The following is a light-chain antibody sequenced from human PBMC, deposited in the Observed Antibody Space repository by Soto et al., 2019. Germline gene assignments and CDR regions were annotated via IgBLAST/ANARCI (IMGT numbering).Light chain of an antibody. CDR1: SSNIGNNF. V-gene: IGLV1-51*01. Sequence: QSVLTQPPSVSAAPGQKVTMSCSGSSSNIGNNFVSWYQQLPGTAPKLLIYDNNKRPSGIPDRFSGSKSGTSATLGITGLQSGDEADYYCATWESSLSIGVFGGGTKLTVL. J-gene: IGLJ2*01. CDR3: ATWESSLSIGV. CDR2: DNN.